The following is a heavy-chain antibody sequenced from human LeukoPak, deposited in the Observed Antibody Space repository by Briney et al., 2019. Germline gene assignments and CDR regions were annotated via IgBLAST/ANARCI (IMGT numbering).Heavy chain of an antibody. D-gene: IGHD2-15*01. CDR3: AKDIGYCSGGSCYSAFDI. J-gene: IGHJ3*02. CDR1: GFTFSSYA. V-gene: IGHV3-23*01. Sequence: GGSLRLSCAASGFTFSSYAMSWVRQAPGKGLEWVSAISGSGGSTYYADSVKGRFTISRDNSKNTLYLRMNSLRAEDTAVYYCAKDIGYCSGGSCYSAFDIWGQGTMVTVSS. CDR2: ISGSGGST.